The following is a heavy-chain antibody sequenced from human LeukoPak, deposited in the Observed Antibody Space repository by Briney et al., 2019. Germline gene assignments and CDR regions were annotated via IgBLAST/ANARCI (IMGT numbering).Heavy chain of an antibody. Sequence: KAGGSLRLSCAASGFTFSDYTMNWVRQAPGKGLEWVSSISSSSNYIDYADSLKGRFTISRDNAKNSLYLQMNSLRAEDTAVYYCAGFPRTGYWAHYWYFDIWGRGTLVTVSS. CDR3: AGFPRTGYWAHYWYFDI. D-gene: IGHD3/OR15-3a*01. CDR1: GFTFSDYT. V-gene: IGHV3-21*01. CDR2: ISSSSNYI. J-gene: IGHJ2*01.